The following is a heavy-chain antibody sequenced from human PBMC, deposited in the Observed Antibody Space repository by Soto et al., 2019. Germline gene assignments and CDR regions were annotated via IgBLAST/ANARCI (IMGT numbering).Heavy chain of an antibody. D-gene: IGHD3-10*02. Sequence: PGEGLEWIGSIYYSGSTNYTPSLKSRVTISVDTSKNQFSLKLSSVTAADTAVYYFFFQAEDGIRDVRSVSAFLLNRSSDL. CDR2: IYYSGST. V-gene: IGHV4-59*08. CDR3: FFQAEDGIRDVRSVSAFLLNRSSDL. J-gene: IGHJ2*01.